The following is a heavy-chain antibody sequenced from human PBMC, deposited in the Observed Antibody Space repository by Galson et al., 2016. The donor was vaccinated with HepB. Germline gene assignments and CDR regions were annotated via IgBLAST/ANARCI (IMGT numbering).Heavy chain of an antibody. Sequence: SLRLSCAASGLTFSSYAMNWVRQAPGKGLEWVSSISGRGVTTNYADSVKGRFTTSRENSKNTLFLQMNNLRAEDTAVYYCAKEMAVGSVPYFDFWGQGTLVTVSS. CDR2: ISGRGVTT. D-gene: IGHD3-10*01. V-gene: IGHV3-23*01. CDR1: GLTFSSYA. CDR3: AKEMAVGSVPYFDF. J-gene: IGHJ4*02.